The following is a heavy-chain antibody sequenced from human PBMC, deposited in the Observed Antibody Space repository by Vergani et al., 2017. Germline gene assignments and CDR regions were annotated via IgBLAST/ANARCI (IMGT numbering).Heavy chain of an antibody. Sequence: EVQLVESGGGLVQPGGSLRLSCAASGFTFSDHYMDWVRQAPGKGLEWVGRTRNKANSYTTEYAASVKGRFTISRDNSKNTLYLQMNSLRAEDTAVYYCAKDDFDYGDYWGQGTLVTVSS. CDR1: GFTFSDHY. CDR3: AKDDFDYGDY. V-gene: IGHV3-72*01. J-gene: IGHJ4*02. CDR2: TRNKANSYTT. D-gene: IGHD3-9*01.